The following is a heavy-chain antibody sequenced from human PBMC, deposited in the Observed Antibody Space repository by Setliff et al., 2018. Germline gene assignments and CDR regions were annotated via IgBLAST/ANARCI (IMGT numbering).Heavy chain of an antibody. V-gene: IGHV1-18*01. D-gene: IGHD2-8*01. CDR2: ISPHTGKT. J-gene: IGHJ4*02. CDR3: ARLVRFCTKIACQRPSGAEH. CDR1: GYTFTDYI. Sequence: ASVKVSCKASGYTFTDYIINWVRQAPGQGLEWVGWISPHTGKTYFAQKLQGRVTMTTDTSAETAYMELRSLRSDDTAIYYCARLVRFCTKIACQRPSGAEHWGQGTLVTVSS.